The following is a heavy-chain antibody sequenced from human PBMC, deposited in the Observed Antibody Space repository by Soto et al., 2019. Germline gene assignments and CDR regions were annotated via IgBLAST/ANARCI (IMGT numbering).Heavy chain of an antibody. D-gene: IGHD3-10*01. CDR2: ISPYNGNT. V-gene: IGHV1-18*01. CDR3: ARFYGSGSYPYDY. CDR1: GYTFTAYG. J-gene: IGHJ4*02. Sequence: SVKVSCKASGYTFTAYGITWVRQAPGQGLEWMGWISPYNGNTNYAQKLQGRVTMTTDTSTSTAFMDLRSLRSDDTAVYYCARFYGSGSYPYDYWGQGTLVTVSS.